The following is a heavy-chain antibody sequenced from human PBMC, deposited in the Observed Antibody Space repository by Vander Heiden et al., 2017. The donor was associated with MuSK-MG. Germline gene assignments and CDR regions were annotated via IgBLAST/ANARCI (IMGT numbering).Heavy chain of an antibody. V-gene: IGHV1-69*01. D-gene: IGHD3-3*01. CDR2: IIPIFCTP. J-gene: IGHJ3*01. Sequence: QVRLVQSGDEVKEPGSSVKVSCKASGAVMVTSAFSWVRQAPGQGLEWLGGIIPIFCTPLYDPKFQDRVTITANDSTGTVYMDLSSLRSEDTAMYYCARELGDSYFYFESAYVGRDGLSMGGQGTRVTVSS. CDR3: ARELGDSYFYFESAYVGRDGLSM. CDR1: GAVMVTSA.